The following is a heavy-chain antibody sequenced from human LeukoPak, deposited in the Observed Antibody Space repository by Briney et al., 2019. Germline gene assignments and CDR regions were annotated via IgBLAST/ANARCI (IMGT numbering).Heavy chain of an antibody. V-gene: IGHV1-2*02. D-gene: IGHD1-26*01. Sequence: ASVKVSCKASGYTFTGYYMHWVRQAPGQGLEWMGWINPNSGGTNYAQKFQGRVTMTRDTSISTAYMELSRLRSDDTAVYYCARDRGIVGATDYYYYYGTDVWGQGTTVTVSS. CDR2: INPNSGGT. CDR1: GYTFTGYY. CDR3: ARDRGIVGATDYYYYYGTDV. J-gene: IGHJ6*02.